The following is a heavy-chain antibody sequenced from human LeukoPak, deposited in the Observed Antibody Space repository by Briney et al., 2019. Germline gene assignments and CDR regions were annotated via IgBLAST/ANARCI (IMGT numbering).Heavy chain of an antibody. J-gene: IGHJ4*02. Sequence: ASVKVSCKASGYTFTSYYMHWVRQAPGQGLEWMGIINPSGGSTSYAQKFRGRVTMTRDTSTSTVYMELSSLRSEDTAVYYCARDYYDSSGYYSFDYWGQGTLVTVSS. CDR3: ARDYYDSSGYYSFDY. CDR2: INPSGGST. D-gene: IGHD3-22*01. CDR1: GYTFTSYY. V-gene: IGHV1-46*01.